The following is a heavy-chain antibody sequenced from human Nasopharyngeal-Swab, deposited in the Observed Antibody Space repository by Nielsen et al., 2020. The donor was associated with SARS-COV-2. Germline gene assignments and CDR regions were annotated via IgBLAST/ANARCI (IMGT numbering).Heavy chain of an antibody. CDR2: ISYDGSNK. CDR1: GFTFSSYG. J-gene: IGHJ4*02. Sequence: GGSLRLSCAASGFTFSSYGMHWVRKAPGKGLEWVAVISYDGSNKYYADSVKGRFTISRDNSKSTLYLQMNSLRAEDTAVYYCARPSGSYPFDYWGQGTLVTVSS. D-gene: IGHD1-26*01. CDR3: ARPSGSYPFDY. V-gene: IGHV3-30*03.